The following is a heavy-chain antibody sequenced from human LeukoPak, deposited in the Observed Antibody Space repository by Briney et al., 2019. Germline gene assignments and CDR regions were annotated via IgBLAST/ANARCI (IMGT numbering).Heavy chain of an antibody. J-gene: IGHJ4*02. CDR1: GGSISSGDYY. V-gene: IGHV4-30-4*01. CDR2: IYYSGST. Sequence: SETLSLTCTVSGGSISSGDYYWSWIRQPPGKGLEWIGYIYYSGSTYYNPSLKSRVTISVDTSKNQFSLKLSSVTAADTAVYYCARGAVPAAISLWGQGTLVTASS. D-gene: IGHD2-2*01. CDR3: ARGAVPAAISL.